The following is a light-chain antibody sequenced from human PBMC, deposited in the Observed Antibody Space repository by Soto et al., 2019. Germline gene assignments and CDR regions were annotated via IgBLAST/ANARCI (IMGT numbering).Light chain of an antibody. CDR3: QQYNSYSLT. Sequence: DIQMTQSPSTLSTSVGDRVTITCRASQMVNNRLAWYQQKPGEAPKVLIYDASSLKIGVPSRFSGSGSGTDFTLTISSLQPDDLATYYCQQYNSYSLTFGGGTKVDI. CDR1: QMVNNR. J-gene: IGKJ4*01. V-gene: IGKV1-5*01. CDR2: DAS.